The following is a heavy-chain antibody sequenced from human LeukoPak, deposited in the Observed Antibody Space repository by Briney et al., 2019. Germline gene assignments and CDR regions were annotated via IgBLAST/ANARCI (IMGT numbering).Heavy chain of an antibody. J-gene: IGHJ4*02. Sequence: GGSLRLSCAASGFTVSSNYMSWVRQAPGKGLEWVANIKQDGSEKYYVDSVKGRFTISRDNAKNSLYLQMNSLRAEDAAVYYCARGGDYYDSSGYCDYWGQGTLVTVSS. D-gene: IGHD3-22*01. CDR2: IKQDGSEK. CDR3: ARGGDYYDSSGYCDY. CDR1: GFTVSSNY. V-gene: IGHV3-7*04.